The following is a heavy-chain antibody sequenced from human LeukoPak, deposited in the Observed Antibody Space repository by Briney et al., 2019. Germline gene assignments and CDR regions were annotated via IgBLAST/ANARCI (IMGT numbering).Heavy chain of an antibody. V-gene: IGHV3-48*01. CDR3: AKDRIWSGYSKYYFDC. J-gene: IGHJ4*02. D-gene: IGHD3-3*01. CDR1: GFTFSSYS. CDR2: ISSGSNTT. Sequence: GGSLRLSYAASGFTFSSYSMNWVRQAPGKGLEWVSYISSGSNTTYYADSVKGRFTISRDNSKNTPYLQMNSLRAEDAAIYYCAKDRIWSGYSKYYFDCWGQGTLVTVSS.